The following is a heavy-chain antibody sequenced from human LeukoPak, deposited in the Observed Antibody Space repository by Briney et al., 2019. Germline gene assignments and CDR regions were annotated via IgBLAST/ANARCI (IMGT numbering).Heavy chain of an antibody. V-gene: IGHV3-9*01. CDR3: AKDPASSSWYYLYFDY. Sequence: GGSLRLSCAASGFAFDDYAMHWVRQAPGKGLEWVSGISWNSGSIGYADSVKGRFTISRDNSKNTLYLQMNSLRAEDTAVYYCAKDPASSSWYYLYFDYWGQGTLVTVSS. D-gene: IGHD6-13*01. J-gene: IGHJ4*02. CDR1: GFAFDDYA. CDR2: ISWNSGSI.